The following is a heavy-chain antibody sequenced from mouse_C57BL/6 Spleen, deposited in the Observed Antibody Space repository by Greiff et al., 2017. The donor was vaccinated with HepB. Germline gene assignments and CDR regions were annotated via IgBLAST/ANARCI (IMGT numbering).Heavy chain of an antibody. CDR2: ISDGGSYT. J-gene: IGHJ2*01. D-gene: IGHD1-1*01. Sequence: EVMLVESGGGLVKPGGSLKLSCAASGFTFSSYAMSWVRQTPEKRLEWVATISDGGSYTYYPDNVKGRFTISRDNAKNNLYLQMSHLKSEDTAMYYCARDRDYGTRFDYWGQGTTLTVSS. CDR1: GFTFSSYA. CDR3: ARDRDYGTRFDY. V-gene: IGHV5-4*01.